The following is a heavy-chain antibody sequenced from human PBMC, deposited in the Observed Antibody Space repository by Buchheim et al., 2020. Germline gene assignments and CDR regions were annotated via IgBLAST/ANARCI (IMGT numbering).Heavy chain of an antibody. V-gene: IGHV4-4*02. CDR2: IYHSGST. CDR3: ARKISRIAAAGNTFDY. Sequence: QVQLQESGPGLVKPSGTLSLTCAVSGGSISSSNWWSWVRQPPGQGLEWIGGIYHSGSTNYNPSLTTRVTITADKSNNQFSSKLSSVTAADTAVYYCARKISRIAAAGNTFDYWGQGTL. CDR1: GGSISSSNW. J-gene: IGHJ4*02. D-gene: IGHD6-13*01.